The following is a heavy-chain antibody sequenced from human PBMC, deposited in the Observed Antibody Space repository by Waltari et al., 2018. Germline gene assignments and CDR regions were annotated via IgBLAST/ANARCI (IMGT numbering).Heavy chain of an antibody. CDR1: GGSISSSSYY. D-gene: IGHD3-22*01. CDR3: ARRRGGYYDSSGSPRWFDP. CDR2: IYYSGST. V-gene: IGHV4-39*01. J-gene: IGHJ5*02. Sequence: QLQLQESGPGLVKPSETLSLTCTVSGGSISSSSYYWGWIRQPPGKGLEWIGSIYYSGSTYYNPSLKSRVTISVDTSKNQFSLKLSSVTAADTAVYYCARRRGGYYDSSGSPRWFDPWGQGTLVTVSS.